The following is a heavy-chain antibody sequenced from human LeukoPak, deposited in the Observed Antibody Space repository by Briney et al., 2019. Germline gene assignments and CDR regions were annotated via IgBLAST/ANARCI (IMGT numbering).Heavy chain of an antibody. CDR1: GFTFSSYG. V-gene: IGHV3-30*02. J-gene: IGHJ4*02. Sequence: PGGSLRLSCAASGFTFSSYGMHWVRQAPGKGLEWVAFIRFDGINKYYADSVKGRFTISRDNSKNTLYLQMNSLRAEDTAVYYCAKDERGDETYYDYVWGSYRPSPGDYWGQGTLLTVSS. CDR3: AKDERGDETYYDYVWGSYRPSPGDY. CDR2: IRFDGINK. D-gene: IGHD3-16*02.